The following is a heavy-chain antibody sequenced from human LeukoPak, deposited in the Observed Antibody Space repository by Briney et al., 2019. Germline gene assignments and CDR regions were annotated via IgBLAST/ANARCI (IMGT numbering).Heavy chain of an antibody. V-gene: IGHV4-4*07. D-gene: IGHD2-2*01. CDR3: ARDIVVVPANWFDP. CDR1: GGSISSHY. Sequence: SETLSLTCTVSGGSISSHYWSWIRQPAGKGLEWIGRIYTSGSTNYNPSLKSRVTMSVDTSKNQFSLKLSSVTAADTAVYYCARDIVVVPANWFDPWGQGTLVTVSS. J-gene: IGHJ5*02. CDR2: IYTSGST.